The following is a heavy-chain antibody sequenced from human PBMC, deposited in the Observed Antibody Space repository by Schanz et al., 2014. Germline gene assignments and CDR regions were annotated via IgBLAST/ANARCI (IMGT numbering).Heavy chain of an antibody. V-gene: IGHV3-23*04. J-gene: IGHJ4*02. CDR1: GFTFSDYY. CDR3: ARGDPVAGLDY. CDR2: VSASGGGP. Sequence: EVQLVESGGGLVKPGGSLRLSCAASGFTFSDYYMTWIRQAPGKGLEWVSLVSASGGGPFYADSVKGRFTISRDNSKNTVYLQMNSLRGEDTGMYYCARGDPVAGLDYWGRGTLVTVSS.